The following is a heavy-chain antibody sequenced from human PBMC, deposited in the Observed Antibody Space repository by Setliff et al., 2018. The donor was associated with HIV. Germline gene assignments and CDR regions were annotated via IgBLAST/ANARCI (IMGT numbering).Heavy chain of an antibody. CDR1: GGTFSSYA. D-gene: IGHD2-21*02. J-gene: IGHJ4*02. CDR3: ARDGAGGDAQQADDY. CDR2: IIPILGIA. V-gene: IGHV1-69*10. Sequence: VASVKVSCKASGGTFSSYAISWVRQAPGQGLEWMGGIIPILGIANYAQKFQGRVTITADKSTSTAYMELSSLRSEDPAVYYCARDGAGGDAQQADDYWGQGTLVTVSS.